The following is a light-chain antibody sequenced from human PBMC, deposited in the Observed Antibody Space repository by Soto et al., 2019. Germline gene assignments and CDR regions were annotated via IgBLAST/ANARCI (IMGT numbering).Light chain of an antibody. V-gene: IGKV1-39*01. CDR3: QQSYNMPLT. J-gene: IGKJ3*01. Sequence: DIQMTQSPTSLSASVGDRVTITCRASQNITTYLNWYQKTPGKAPNLLIYAASRFQSGVPSRYSGSGSGTDFNLTIGSLQPEDFATYYCQQSYNMPLTFGPGTQVDIK. CDR2: AAS. CDR1: QNITTY.